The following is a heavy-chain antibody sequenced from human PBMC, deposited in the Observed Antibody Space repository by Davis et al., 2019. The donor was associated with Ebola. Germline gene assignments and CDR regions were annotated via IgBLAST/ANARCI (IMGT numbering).Heavy chain of an antibody. Sequence: AASVKVSCKASGYTFTSYGISWVRQAPGQGLEWMGWISAYNGNTNYAQKLQGRVTMTTDTSTSTAYMELRSLRSDDAAVYYCARLGKTGTTGDFDYWGQGTLVTVSS. CDR1: GYTFTSYG. D-gene: IGHD1-7*01. V-gene: IGHV1-18*01. J-gene: IGHJ4*02. CDR3: ARLGKTGTTGDFDY. CDR2: ISAYNGNT.